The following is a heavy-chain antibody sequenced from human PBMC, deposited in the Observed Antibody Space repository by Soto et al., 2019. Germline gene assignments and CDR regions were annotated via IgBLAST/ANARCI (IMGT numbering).Heavy chain of an antibody. J-gene: IGHJ5*02. V-gene: IGHV1-69*06. CDR2: IIPIFGTA. D-gene: IGHD2-2*01. CDR1: GGTFSSYA. Sequence: GASVKVSCKASGGTFSSYAISWVRQAPGQGLEWMGGIIPIFGTANYAQKFQGRVTITADKSTSTAYMDLSSLRSEDTAVYYCAREDCSSTSCFTQYHNWFDPWGQGTLVTVSS. CDR3: AREDCSSTSCFTQYHNWFDP.